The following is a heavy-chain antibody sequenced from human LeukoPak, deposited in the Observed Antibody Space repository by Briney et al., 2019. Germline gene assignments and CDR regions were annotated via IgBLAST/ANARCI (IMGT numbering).Heavy chain of an antibody. CDR2: ISGSGGST. Sequence: GSLRLSCAASGFTFNNAWMSWVRQAPGKGLEWVSAISGSGGSTYYADSVKGRFTISRDNSKNTLYLQMNSLRAEDTAVYYCAKASVSYYYDSSGYYWGQGTLVTVSS. V-gene: IGHV3-23*01. CDR1: GFTFNNAW. CDR3: AKASVSYYYDSSGYY. D-gene: IGHD3-22*01. J-gene: IGHJ4*02.